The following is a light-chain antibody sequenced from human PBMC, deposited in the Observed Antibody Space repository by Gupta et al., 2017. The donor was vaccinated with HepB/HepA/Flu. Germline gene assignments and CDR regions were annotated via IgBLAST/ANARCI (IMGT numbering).Light chain of an antibody. CDR3: QQYGTSPPIT. V-gene: IGKV3-20*01. J-gene: IGKJ5*01. CDR1: QTINSNF. CDR2: GAS. Sequence: EIVLTQSPGTLSLSPGERATLSCRASQTINSNFLAWYQQKPGQAPRLLMYGASRRATGIPDRCIGSGSGPDFTLTIIRLEPEDFAVYYFQQYGTSPPITFGQGTRLEIK.